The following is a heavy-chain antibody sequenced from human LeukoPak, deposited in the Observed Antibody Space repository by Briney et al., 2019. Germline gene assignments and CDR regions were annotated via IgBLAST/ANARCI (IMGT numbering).Heavy chain of an antibody. Sequence: GGSLRLSCAASGFTFSSYGMHWVRQAPGKGLEWVAVIWYDGSNEYYGDSVKGRFTISRDNAKNSLYLQMNSLRAEDTAVYYCATVAGDYWGQGTLVTVSS. V-gene: IGHV3-33*03. J-gene: IGHJ4*02. CDR1: GFTFSSYG. CDR3: ATVAGDY. D-gene: IGHD6-19*01. CDR2: IWYDGSNE.